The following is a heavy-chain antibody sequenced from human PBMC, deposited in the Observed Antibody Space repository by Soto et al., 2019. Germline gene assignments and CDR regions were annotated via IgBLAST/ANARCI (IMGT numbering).Heavy chain of an antibody. Sequence: EVQLVESGGGLVQPGGSLRLSCAASGFTFSSYWMSWVRQAPGKGLEWVVNIKEDGSEKYYVDSVKGRFTISRDHAENSLYLQMNSLRAEDTAVYYCARADYYGSGGDYWGQGTLVTVSS. D-gene: IGHD3-10*01. CDR3: ARADYYGSGGDY. J-gene: IGHJ4*02. V-gene: IGHV3-7*01. CDR2: IKEDGSEK. CDR1: GFTFSSYW.